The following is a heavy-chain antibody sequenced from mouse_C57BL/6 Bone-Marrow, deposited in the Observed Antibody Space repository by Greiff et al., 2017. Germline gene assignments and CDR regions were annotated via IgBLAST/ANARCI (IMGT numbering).Heavy chain of an antibody. CDR3: ARSMGYGRALYYFDC. J-gene: IGHJ2*01. CDR2: IDPSDSYT. V-gene: IGHV1-69*01. Sequence: QVQLQQPGAELVMPGASVKLSCKASGYTFTSYWMHWVKQRPGQGLEWIGEIDPSDSYTNYNQKFKGKSTLTVDKSSSTAYMQLSSLTSEDSAVYYCARSMGYGRALYYFDCWGQGTTLTVSS. D-gene: IGHD1-1*01. CDR1: GYTFTSYW.